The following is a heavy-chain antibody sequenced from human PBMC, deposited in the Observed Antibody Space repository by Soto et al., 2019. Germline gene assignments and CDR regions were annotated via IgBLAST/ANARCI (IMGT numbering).Heavy chain of an antibody. CDR2: INHSGST. J-gene: IGHJ5*02. Sequence: SETLSLTCAVYGGSFSGYYWSWIRQPPGKGLEEIGEINHSGSTNYNPSLKSRVTISVETSKNQFSLMLSSVTAADTAVYYCARVGPTVTTCWFDPWGQGTLVTVSS. CDR3: ARVGPTVTTCWFDP. D-gene: IGHD4-17*01. CDR1: GGSFSGYY. V-gene: IGHV4-34*01.